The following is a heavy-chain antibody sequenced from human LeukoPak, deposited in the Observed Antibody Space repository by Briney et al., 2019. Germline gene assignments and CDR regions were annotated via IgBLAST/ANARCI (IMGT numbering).Heavy chain of an antibody. J-gene: IGHJ6*03. CDR3: ARFPGSAEYRHYYYMDV. CDR2: IYYSDSN. D-gene: IGHD2-15*01. Sequence: PSETLSLTCTVSGGSISNYFWSWIRQPPGKGLECIGYIYYSDSNNYNPSLKSRVTVSVDTSKNQFSLKLSSVTAADTAVYYCARFPGSAEYRHYYYMDVWGKGTTVTVSS. CDR1: GGSISNYF. V-gene: IGHV4-59*01.